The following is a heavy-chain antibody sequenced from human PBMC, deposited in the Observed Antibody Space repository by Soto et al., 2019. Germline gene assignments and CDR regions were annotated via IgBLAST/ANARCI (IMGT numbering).Heavy chain of an antibody. CDR2: ISGSGGNT. CDR3: AKTPRYCSDTSCYAGYFDY. J-gene: IGHJ4*02. V-gene: IGHV3-23*01. Sequence: GGSLRLSCAASGFILSSYAMSWVRQAPGKGLEWVSAISGSGGNTYYADSVKGRFTISRDNSKNTVSLQMNSLRAEDTAVYYCAKTPRYCSDTSCYAGYFDYWGQGTLVTVSS. D-gene: IGHD2-2*01. CDR1: GFILSSYA.